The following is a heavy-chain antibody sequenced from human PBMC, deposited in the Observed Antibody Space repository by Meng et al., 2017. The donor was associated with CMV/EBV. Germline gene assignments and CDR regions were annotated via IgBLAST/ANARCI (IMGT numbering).Heavy chain of an antibody. CDR2: IYSGGST. CDR1: GFTVSSNY. Sequence: GESLKISCAASGFTVSSNYMSWVRQAPGKGLEWVSVIYSGGSTYYADSVKGRFTISRDNSKNTLYLQMNSLRAEDTAVYYCAGGIPPVRYYYDSSGYDYWGQGTLVTVSS. CDR3: AGGIPPVRYYYDSSGYDY. J-gene: IGHJ4*02. V-gene: IGHV3-66*02. D-gene: IGHD3-22*01.